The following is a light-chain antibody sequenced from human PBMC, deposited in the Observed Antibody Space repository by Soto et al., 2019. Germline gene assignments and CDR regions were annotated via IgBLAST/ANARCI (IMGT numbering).Light chain of an antibody. J-gene: IGLJ2*01. CDR1: TSNLGAGFD. CDR2: GNT. V-gene: IGLV1-40*01. CDR3: QSYDSGLTASV. Sequence: QSVLTQPPSVSGAPGQRVSISCTGSTSNLGAGFDVQWYQQLPGTAPKLLIYGNTNRPSRVSSRFSSSRSGPSATLAIADLQPEDEAHYYCQSYDSGLTASVFGGGTKLTVL.